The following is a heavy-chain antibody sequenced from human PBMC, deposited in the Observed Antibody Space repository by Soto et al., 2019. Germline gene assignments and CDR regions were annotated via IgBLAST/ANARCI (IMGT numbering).Heavy chain of an antibody. D-gene: IGHD3-10*01. CDR1: GGTLSGYA. V-gene: IGHV1-69*13. CDR3: AREGYYSGSGTYSPPRYYGMDV. J-gene: IGHJ6*02. Sequence: PVKLAWKAAGGTLSGYASGWGLQAPGQGLEWMGGIIPIFGTANYAQKFQGRVTITADESTSTAYMELRSLRSDDTAVYFCAREGYYSGSGTYSPPRYYGMDVWGQRTTVTVSS. CDR2: IIPIFGTA.